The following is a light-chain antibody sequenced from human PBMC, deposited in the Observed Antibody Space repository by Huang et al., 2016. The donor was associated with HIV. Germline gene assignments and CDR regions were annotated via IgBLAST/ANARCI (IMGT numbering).Light chain of an antibody. CDR2: SAS. V-gene: IGKV3-15*01. J-gene: IGKJ1*01. CDR1: QSVTSN. CDR3: QHYNNWPWWT. Sequence: EVVMTQSPAILSVSPGERATLSCRASQSVTSNLAWYQQKPGQAPRLLIYSASTRATGIPDRFSGSVSGTEFTLTISSLQSEDFAVYYCQHYNNWPWWTFGQGTKVEIK.